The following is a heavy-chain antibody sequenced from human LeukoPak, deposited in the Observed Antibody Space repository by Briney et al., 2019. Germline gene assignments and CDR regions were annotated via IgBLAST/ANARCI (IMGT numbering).Heavy chain of an antibody. CDR2: VYYSGST. CDR3: ARDEYSSGWYYFDY. V-gene: IGHV4-61*01. Sequence: DPSETLSLTCTVSGGSVRSDSYYWSWIRQPPGKGLEWIGYVYYSGSTNYNPSLKSRVTISVDTSKNQFSLKLSSVTAADTAVYYCARDEYSSGWYYFDYWGQGTLVTVSS. D-gene: IGHD6-19*01. CDR1: GGSVRSDSYY. J-gene: IGHJ4*02.